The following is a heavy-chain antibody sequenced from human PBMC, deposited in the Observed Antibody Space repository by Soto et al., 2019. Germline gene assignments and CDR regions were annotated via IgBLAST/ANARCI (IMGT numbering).Heavy chain of an antibody. CDR2: IKSDGNNK. Sequence: QVKLVESGGRVVQPGRSLRLSCATSGFTFSSYGMHWVRQAPGKGLEWVAVIKSDGNNKDYADSVKGRFTVSRDNSKKTLYLYRNDRRVEDTAVYYGARPGSCLEWGPCDPWGLGTLVTASS. D-gene: IGHD3-3*01. J-gene: IGHJ5*02. V-gene: IGHV3-30*03. CDR1: GFTFSSYG. CDR3: ARPGSCLEWGPCDP.